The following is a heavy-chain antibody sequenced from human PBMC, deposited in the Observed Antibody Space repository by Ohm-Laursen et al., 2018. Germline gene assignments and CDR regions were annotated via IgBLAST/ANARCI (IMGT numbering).Heavy chain of an antibody. D-gene: IGHD2-21*02. CDR1: GGSFSGYY. J-gene: IGHJ5*02. CDR2: INHSGTT. CDR3: ARTNDSPWFDP. Sequence: TLSLTCAVYGGSFSGYYWSWIRQPPGRGLEWIGEINHSGTTYYNPSLKSLVTISVDTSNNQFSLKLSSVTAADTAVYYCARTNDSPWFDPWGQGTLVTVSS. V-gene: IGHV4-34*09.